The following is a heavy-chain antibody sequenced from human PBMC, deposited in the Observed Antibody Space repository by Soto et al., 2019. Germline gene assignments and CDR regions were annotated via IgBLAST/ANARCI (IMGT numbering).Heavy chain of an antibody. V-gene: IGHV3-30*03. J-gene: IGHJ6*02. CDR1: GFTFSTYT. Sequence: QVQLVESGGGVVQPGRSLRLSCAASGFTFSTYTMHWVRQAPGKGLEWVAIISYDGSTKYYADSVNGRFTISRDDSKNTLYLQVNSLRAEDTAVYYCARDLGMDVWGQGTTVTVSS. CDR3: ARDLGMDV. CDR2: ISYDGSTK.